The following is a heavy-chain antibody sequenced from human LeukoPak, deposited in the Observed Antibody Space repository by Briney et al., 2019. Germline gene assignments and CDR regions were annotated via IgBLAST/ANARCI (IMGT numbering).Heavy chain of an antibody. CDR2: INPTSGST. J-gene: IGHJ4*02. Sequence: ASVKVPCKASGYSFTSYYIHWVRQAPGQGLEWMGIINPTSGSTSYAQKFQGRVTMTRDTSTSTVYMELSSLRSEDTAVYYCARGYNYGDYWGQGTLVIVSS. V-gene: IGHV1-46*01. D-gene: IGHD5-18*01. CDR1: GYSFTSYY. CDR3: ARGYNYGDY.